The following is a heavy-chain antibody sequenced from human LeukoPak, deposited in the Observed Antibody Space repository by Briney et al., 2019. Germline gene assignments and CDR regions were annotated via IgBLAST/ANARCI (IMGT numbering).Heavy chain of an antibody. J-gene: IGHJ4*02. V-gene: IGHV4-39*01. Sequence: SETLSLTCTVSGGSIISSSYYWGWIRQPPGKGLEWIGSIYYSGSTYYNPSLKSRVTISVDTSKNQFSLKLSSVTAADTALYYCASTDSSGWTDFDYWGQGTLVTVSS. D-gene: IGHD6-19*01. CDR2: IYYSGST. CDR3: ASTDSSGWTDFDY. CDR1: GGSIISSSYY.